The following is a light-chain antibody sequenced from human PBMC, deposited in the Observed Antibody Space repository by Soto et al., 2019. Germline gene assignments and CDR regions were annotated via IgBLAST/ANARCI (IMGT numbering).Light chain of an antibody. V-gene: IGLV2-23*02. CDR3: CSYAGPSTRYV. Sequence: QSVLTQPASVSGSPGQSITISCTGTSRDVGNYNLVSWYQHHPGKATKLMIYDVSKRPSGVSNRYSGSKSGNTASLTISGLQAEDEADYYCCSYAGPSTRYVFGTGTKVTVL. CDR1: SRDVGNYNL. J-gene: IGLJ1*01. CDR2: DVS.